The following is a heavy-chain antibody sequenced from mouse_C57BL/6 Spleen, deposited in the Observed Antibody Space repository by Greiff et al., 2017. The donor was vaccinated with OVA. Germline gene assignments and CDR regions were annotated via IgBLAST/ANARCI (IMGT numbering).Heavy chain of an antibody. V-gene: IGHV1-54*01. D-gene: IGHD3-3*01. J-gene: IGHJ2*01. Sequence: QVQLQQSGAELVRPGTSVKVSCKASGYAFTNYLIEWVKQRPGQGLEWIGVINPGSGGTNYNEKFKGKATLTADKSSSTAYMQLSSLTSEDSAVYFCAREGDGLYFDYWGHGTTLTVSS. CDR3: AREGDGLYFDY. CDR1: GYAFTNYL. CDR2: INPGSGGT.